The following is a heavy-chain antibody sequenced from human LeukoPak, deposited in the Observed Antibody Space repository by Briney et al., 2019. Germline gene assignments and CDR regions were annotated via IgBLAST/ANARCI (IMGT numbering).Heavy chain of an antibody. D-gene: IGHD5-12*01. CDR3: ARGSLDSGYDIDY. J-gene: IGHJ4*02. CDR1: GFTFSSYA. V-gene: IGHV4-31*02. CDR2: IYYSGST. Sequence: LRLSCAASGFTFSSYAMSWVRQHPGKGLEWIGSIYYSGSTYYNPPLKSRVTISVDTSKNQFSLKLSSVTAADTAVYYCARGSLDSGYDIDYWGQGTLVTVSS.